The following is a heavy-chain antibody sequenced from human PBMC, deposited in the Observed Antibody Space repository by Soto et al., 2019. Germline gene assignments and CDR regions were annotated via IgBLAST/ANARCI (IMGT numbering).Heavy chain of an antibody. CDR1: GFTFTSSA. J-gene: IGHJ4*02. V-gene: IGHV1-58*01. CDR3: AADLVGYSGYDGVFFDY. D-gene: IGHD5-12*01. CDR2: IVVGSGNT. Sequence: SVKVSCKASGFTFTSSAVQWVRQARGQRLEWIGWIVVGSGNTNYAQKFQERVTITRDMSTSTAYMELSSLRSEDTAVYYCAADLVGYSGYDGVFFDYWGQGTLVPVSS.